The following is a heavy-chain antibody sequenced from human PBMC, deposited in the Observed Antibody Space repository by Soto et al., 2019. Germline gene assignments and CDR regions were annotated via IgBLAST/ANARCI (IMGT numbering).Heavy chain of an antibody. CDR2: ISSSSSTI. D-gene: IGHD4-17*01. CDR1: GFTFSSYS. J-gene: IGHJ4*01. CDR3: ARDRSYGDFVTELVFDY. V-gene: IGHV3-48*01. Sequence: PGGSLRLCCAASGFTFSSYSMNWVRQAPGKGLEWVSYISSSSSTIYYADSVKGRFTISRDNAKNSLYLQMNSLRAEDTAVYYCARDRSYGDFVTELVFDYWGHGTLVTVSS.